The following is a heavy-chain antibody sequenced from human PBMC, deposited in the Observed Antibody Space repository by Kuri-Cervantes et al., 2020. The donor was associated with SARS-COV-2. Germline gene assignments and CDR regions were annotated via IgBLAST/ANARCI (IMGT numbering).Heavy chain of an antibody. D-gene: IGHD3-3*01. CDR2: ISAYNGNT. CDR3: ARKFWSGYLLDY. Sequence: ASVKVSCKASGYTFTSYGISWVRQAPGQGLERMGWISAYNGNTNYAQKLQGRVTMTTDTSTSTAYMELRSLRSDDTAVYYCARKFWSGYLLDYWGQGTLVTVSS. J-gene: IGHJ4*02. V-gene: IGHV1-18*01. CDR1: GYTFTSYG.